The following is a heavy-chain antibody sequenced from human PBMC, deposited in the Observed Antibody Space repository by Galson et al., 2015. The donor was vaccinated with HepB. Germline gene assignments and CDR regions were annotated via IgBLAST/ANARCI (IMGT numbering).Heavy chain of an antibody. CDR2: ISYDGSNK. V-gene: IGHV3-30*18. CDR3: AKEGGVDIVVVPAARKYYYYYGMDD. Sequence: SLRLSCAASGFTFSRYGMHWVRQAPGKGLEWVAVISYDGSNKYYADSVKGRFTISRDNSKNTLYLQMNSLRAEDTAVYYCAKEGGVDIVVVPAARKYYYYYGMDDWGQGTTVTVSS. J-gene: IGHJ6*02. D-gene: IGHD2-2*03. CDR1: GFTFSRYG.